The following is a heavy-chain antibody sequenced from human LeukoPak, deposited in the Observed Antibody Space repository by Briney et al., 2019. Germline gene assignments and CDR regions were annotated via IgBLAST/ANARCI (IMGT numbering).Heavy chain of an antibody. V-gene: IGHV4-59*01. CDR3: ARAAHYGSGSSYWFDP. D-gene: IGHD3-10*01. CDR2: IYYSGST. CDR1: GGSFSGYY. J-gene: IGHJ5*02. Sequence: PSETLSLTCAVYGGSFSGYYWSWIRQPPGKGLEWIGYIYYSGSTNYNPSLKSRVTISVDTSKNQFSLKLSSVTAADTAVYYCARAAHYGSGSSYWFDPWGQGTLVTVSS.